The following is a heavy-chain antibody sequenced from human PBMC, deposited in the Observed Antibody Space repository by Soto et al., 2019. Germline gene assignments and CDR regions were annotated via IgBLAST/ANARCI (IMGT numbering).Heavy chain of an antibody. D-gene: IGHD3-22*01. Sequence: GGSLRLSCAASGFTFSSYAMHWVRQAPGKGLEWVAVISYDGSNKYYADSVKGRFTISRDNSKNTLYLQMNSLRAEDTAVYYCARTERMNSSGHHDAFDIWGQGTMVTVSS. J-gene: IGHJ3*02. CDR3: ARTERMNSSGHHDAFDI. CDR2: ISYDGSNK. V-gene: IGHV3-30-3*01. CDR1: GFTFSSYA.